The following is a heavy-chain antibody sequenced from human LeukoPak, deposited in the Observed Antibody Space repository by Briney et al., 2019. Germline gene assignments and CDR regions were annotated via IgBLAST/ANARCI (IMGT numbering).Heavy chain of an antibody. Sequence: SETLSLTCIVSGGSISSYYWSWIRQPPGKGLEWIGYIYYSGSTNYNPSLKSRVTISVDTSKNQFSLKLSSVTAADTAVYYCARDRTTRGNNWFDPWGQGTLVTVSS. V-gene: IGHV4-59*01. CDR3: ARDRTTRGNNWFDP. CDR2: IYYSGST. J-gene: IGHJ5*02. CDR1: GGSISSYY. D-gene: IGHD3-10*01.